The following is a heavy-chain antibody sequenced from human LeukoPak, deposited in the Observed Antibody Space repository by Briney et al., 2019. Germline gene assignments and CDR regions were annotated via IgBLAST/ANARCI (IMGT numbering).Heavy chain of an antibody. CDR1: GFTFSSYA. CDR2: ISYDGSNK. D-gene: IGHD3-16*01. Sequence: GGSLRLSCAASGFTFSSYAMHWVRQAPGKRLEWVAVISYDGSNKYYADSVKGRFTISRDNSKNTLYLQMNSLRAEDTAVYYCARDMSYYYYYMDVWGKGTTVTVSS. V-gene: IGHV3-30*04. J-gene: IGHJ6*03. CDR3: ARDMSYYYYYMDV.